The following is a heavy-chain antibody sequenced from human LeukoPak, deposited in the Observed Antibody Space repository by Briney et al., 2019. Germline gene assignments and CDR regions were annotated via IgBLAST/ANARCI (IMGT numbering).Heavy chain of an antibody. V-gene: IGHV4-34*01. D-gene: IGHD1-1*01. CDR1: GGSFSGYY. J-gene: IGHJ3*02. CDR2: INHSGST. CDR3: ARGNVELERRELRHDAFDI. Sequence: SETLSLTCAVYGGSFSGYYWSWIRQPPGKGLEWIGEINHSGSTNYNPSLRSRVTISVDTSKNQFSLKLSSVTAADTAVYYCARGNVELERRELRHDAFDIWGQGTMVTVSS.